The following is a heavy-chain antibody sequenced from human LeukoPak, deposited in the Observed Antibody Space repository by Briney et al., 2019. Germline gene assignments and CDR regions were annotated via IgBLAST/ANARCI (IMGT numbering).Heavy chain of an antibody. D-gene: IGHD3-3*01. CDR1: GFTFSSYA. CDR2: ISGSGGST. Sequence: GGSLRLPCAASGFTFSSYAMSWVRQAPGKGLEWVSAISGSGGSTYYADSVKGRFTISRDNSKNTLYLQMNSLRAEDTAVYYCAKVRYYDFWSGYPNYWGQGTLVTVSS. J-gene: IGHJ4*02. CDR3: AKVRYYDFWSGYPNY. V-gene: IGHV3-23*01.